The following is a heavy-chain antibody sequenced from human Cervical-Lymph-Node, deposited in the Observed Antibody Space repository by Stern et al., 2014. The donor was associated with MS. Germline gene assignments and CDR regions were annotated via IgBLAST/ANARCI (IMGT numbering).Heavy chain of an antibody. CDR1: GGTLSSYA. CDR3: SRGELKEGLVRGMDV. CDR2: VLHNLGTA. J-gene: IGHJ6*02. D-gene: IGHD1-26*01. Sequence: VQLVESGAEVKQPGSSVKVSCKASGGTLSSYAISWVRQAPGQGLEWMGGVLHNLGTANFAQSLQGSVTITEDEAPTTGYMELSSLRSEDTAVYYCSRGELKEGLVRGMDVWGQGTTVTVSS. V-gene: IGHV1-69*01.